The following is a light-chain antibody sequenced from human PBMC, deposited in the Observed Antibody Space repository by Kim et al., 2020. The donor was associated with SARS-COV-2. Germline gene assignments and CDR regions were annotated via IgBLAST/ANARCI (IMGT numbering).Light chain of an antibody. CDR2: AAS. J-gene: IGKJ2*03. V-gene: IGKV1-39*01. CDR1: QSISSY. Sequence: SASVGDRVTITCRASQSISSYLNWYQQKPGKAPELLIYAASSLQSGVPSRFSGSGSGTDFTLTISSLQPEDFATYYCQQSYSTPQSFGQGTKLEI. CDR3: QQSYSTPQS.